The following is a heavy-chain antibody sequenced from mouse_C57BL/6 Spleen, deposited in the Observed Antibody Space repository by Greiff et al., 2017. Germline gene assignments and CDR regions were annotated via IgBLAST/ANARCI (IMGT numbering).Heavy chain of an antibody. CDR3: ASYYGSSFDY. CDR1: GYSITSGYY. CDR2: ISYDGSN. D-gene: IGHD1-1*01. Sequence: DVKLVESGPGLVKPSQSLSLTCSVTGYSITSGYYWNWIRQFPGNKLEWMGYISYDGSNNYNPSLKNRISITRDTSKNQFFLKLNSVTTEDTATYYCASYYGSSFDYWGQGTTLTVSS. J-gene: IGHJ2*01. V-gene: IGHV3-6*01.